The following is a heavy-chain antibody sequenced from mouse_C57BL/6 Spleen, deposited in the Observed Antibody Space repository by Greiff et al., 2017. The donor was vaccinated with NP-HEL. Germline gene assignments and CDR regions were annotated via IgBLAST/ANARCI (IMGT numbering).Heavy chain of an antibody. V-gene: IGHV1-81*01. CDR2: IYPRSGNT. D-gene: IGHD2-1*01. Sequence: QVQLKESGAELARPGASVKLSCKASGYTFTSYGISWVKQRTGQGLEWIGEIYPRSGNTYYNEKFKGKATLTADKSSSTAYMELRSLTSEDSAVYFCARRGDYGNYGALFDYWGQGTTLTVSS. J-gene: IGHJ2*01. CDR3: ARRGDYGNYGALFDY. CDR1: GYTFTSYG.